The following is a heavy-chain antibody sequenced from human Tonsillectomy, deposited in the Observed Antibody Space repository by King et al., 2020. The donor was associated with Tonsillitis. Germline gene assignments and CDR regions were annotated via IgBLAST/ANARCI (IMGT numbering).Heavy chain of an antibody. CDR2: INPEATWT. CDR3: VRGPHEWNGIDY. V-gene: IGHV3-74*01. CDR1: GFTFNDYY. Sequence: VQLVESGGDLVQPGGSLRLSCAASGFTFNDYYIPWVRQVPEKGLEWVAVINPEATWTDHADSVRGRFSISRDGAKNTVYLQMNSLRVDDTALYFCVRGPHEWNGIDYWGQGTRVTVSS. J-gene: IGHJ4*02. D-gene: IGHD1-1*01.